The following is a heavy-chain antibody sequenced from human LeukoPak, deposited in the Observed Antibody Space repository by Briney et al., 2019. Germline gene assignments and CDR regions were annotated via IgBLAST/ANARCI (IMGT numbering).Heavy chain of an antibody. V-gene: IGHV3-53*01. J-gene: IGHJ4*02. Sequence: PGGSLRLSCAASGLTVSNNYMSWVRQAPGKGLEWVSVIYSDGSTYYADSVEGRFTISRDNSKNILYLQMNSLRAEDTAVYYCARALWPSGMAYWGQGTLVTVSS. CDR3: ARALWPSGMAY. D-gene: IGHD2-8*01. CDR2: IYSDGST. CDR1: GLTVSNNY.